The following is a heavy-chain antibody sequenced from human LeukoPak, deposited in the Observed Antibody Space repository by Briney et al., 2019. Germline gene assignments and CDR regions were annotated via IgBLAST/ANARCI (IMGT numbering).Heavy chain of an antibody. J-gene: IGHJ4*02. D-gene: IGHD3-10*01. Sequence: GGSLRLSCAASGFTFSSYAMSWVRQAPGKGLEWVSAISGSGGSTYYADSVKGRFTISRDNSKNTLYLQMNSLRAEDTAVYYCARGRYYYGSGDSFDYWGQGTLVTVSS. CDR3: ARGRYYYGSGDSFDY. V-gene: IGHV3-23*01. CDR2: ISGSGGST. CDR1: GFTFSSYA.